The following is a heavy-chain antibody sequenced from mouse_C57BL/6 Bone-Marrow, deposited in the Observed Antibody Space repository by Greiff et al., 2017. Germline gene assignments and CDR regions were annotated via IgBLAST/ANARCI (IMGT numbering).Heavy chain of an antibody. V-gene: IGHV1-76*01. J-gene: IGHJ2*01. CDR1: GYTFTDYY. Sequence: VMLVESGAELVRPGASVKLSCKDSGYTFTDYYINWVKQRPGQGLEWIARIYPGSGNTYYNEKFKGKATLTAEKSSSTAYMQLSSLTSEDSAVYFCARGGLYYFDYWGQGTTLTVSS. D-gene: IGHD1-1*02. CDR2: IYPGSGNT. CDR3: ARGGLYYFDY.